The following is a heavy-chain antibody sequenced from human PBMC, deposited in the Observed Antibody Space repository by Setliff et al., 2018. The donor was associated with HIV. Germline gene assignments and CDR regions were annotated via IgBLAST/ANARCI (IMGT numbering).Heavy chain of an antibody. V-gene: IGHV4-30-2*01. CDR1: GGSISSGGYS. CDR3: ARAGSSSSYYAMDV. Sequence: PSETLSLTCDVSGGSISSGGYSWSWIRQPPGKGLEWIGYIYHRGSTYYNPSLKSRVTISVDRSKNQFSLKLTSMTAADTAVYYCARAGSSSSYYAMDVWGQGTTVTVSS. D-gene: IGHD3-10*01. CDR2: IYHRGST. J-gene: IGHJ6*02.